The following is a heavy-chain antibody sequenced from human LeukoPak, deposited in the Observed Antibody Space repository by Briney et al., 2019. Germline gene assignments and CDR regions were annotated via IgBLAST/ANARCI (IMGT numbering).Heavy chain of an antibody. J-gene: IGHJ4*02. D-gene: IGHD3-3*01. CDR2: ISYDGTNK. V-gene: IGHV3-30-3*01. CDR1: GFTFSRYA. CDR3: ARAERNAGVFDY. Sequence: GGSLRLSCVASGFTFSRYAMHWVRRAPGKGLEWVTFISYDGTNKYYADSVKGRFTVSRDNSRNTLSLQVNNLRAEDTAVYYCARAERNAGVFDYWGQGTLVTVSS.